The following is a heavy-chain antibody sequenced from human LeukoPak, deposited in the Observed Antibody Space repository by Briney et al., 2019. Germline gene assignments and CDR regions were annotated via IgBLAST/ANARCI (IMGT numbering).Heavy chain of an antibody. CDR1: GYTFTSYD. CDR3: ASNSRFTRHFGY. D-gene: IGHD2-21*01. V-gene: IGHV1-8*01. CDR2: MNPNSGNT. J-gene: IGHJ4*02. Sequence: GASVKVSCKASGYTFTSYDINWVRQATGQGLEWMGWMNPNSGNTGYAQKFQGRVTMTRNTSISTSYMELSSLRSEDTAVYYCASNSRFTRHFGYWGQGTLVTVSS.